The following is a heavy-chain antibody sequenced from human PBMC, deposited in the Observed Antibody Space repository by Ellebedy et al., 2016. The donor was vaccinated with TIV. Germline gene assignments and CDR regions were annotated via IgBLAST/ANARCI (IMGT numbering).Heavy chain of an antibody. J-gene: IGHJ4*02. CDR1: GGSISSYY. Sequence: MPSETLSLTCTVSGGSISSYYWSWIRQPPGKGLEWIGYIYYTGSTNYNPSLKSRLTISVDTSKNQFSLKLSSVTAAATAVYYCASGPNQYFFDYWGQGTLVTVSS. CDR2: IYYTGST. CDR3: ASGPNQYFFDY. V-gene: IGHV4-59*01.